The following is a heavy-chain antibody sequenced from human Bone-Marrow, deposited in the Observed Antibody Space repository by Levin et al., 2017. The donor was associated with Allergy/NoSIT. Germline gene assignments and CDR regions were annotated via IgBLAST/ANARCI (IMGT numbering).Heavy chain of an antibody. D-gene: IGHD3-10*01. CDR3: ARARDGYYGSGSFDF. J-gene: IGHJ4*02. CDR1: GFPFSSSA. V-gene: IGHV3-23*01. CDR2: ISAGDAST. Sequence: LSLTCAASGFPFSSSAMSWVRQAPGKGLEWVSSISAGDASTYYTDSVKGRLTVSRDNSRDTLYLQMNSLRAEDTALYYCARARDGYYGSGSFDFWGQGTLLTVSS.